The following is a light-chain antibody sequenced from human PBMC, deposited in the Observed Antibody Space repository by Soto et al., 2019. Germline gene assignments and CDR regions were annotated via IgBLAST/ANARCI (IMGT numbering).Light chain of an antibody. J-gene: IGLJ1*01. CDR3: SSYTYSSTSV. CDR1: SSDFGGYNY. V-gene: IGLV2-14*01. Sequence: QSALTQPASVSGSPGQSISISCAGISSDFGGYNYVSWYQQHPGKVPKLLIYDDNNRPSGVSTRFSGSKSGNTASLTISGLRAEDEADYYYSSYTYSSTSVFGTGTKVTVL. CDR2: DDN.